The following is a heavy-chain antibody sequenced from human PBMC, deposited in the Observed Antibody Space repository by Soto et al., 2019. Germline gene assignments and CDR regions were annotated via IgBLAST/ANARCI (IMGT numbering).Heavy chain of an antibody. J-gene: IGHJ6*02. CDR1: GASFSKYA. V-gene: IGHV1-69*01. CDR2: IIPNFGTP. D-gene: IGHD3-10*01. Sequence: QVQLVQSGAEVKKPGSSVKISCKASGASFSKYAISWVRQAPGPGLEWMGGIIPNFGTPNYAQKFQGRITITADASSSTADMELSSLTSEDTAVYYCAGFGEPSADVWGQGTTVTVSS. CDR3: AGFGEPSADV.